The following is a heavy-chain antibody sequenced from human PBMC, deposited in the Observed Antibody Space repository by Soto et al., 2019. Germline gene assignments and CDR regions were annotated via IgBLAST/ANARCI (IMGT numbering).Heavy chain of an antibody. V-gene: IGHV5-10-1*01. CDR1: GYSFTSYW. Sequence: GESLKISCKGSGYSFTSYWISWVRQMPGKGLEWMGRIDPSDSYTNYSPSFQGHVTISADKSISTAYLQWSSLKASDTAMYYCARRSSPSYYDSSGYYPPDYWGQGTLVTVSS. CDR2: IDPSDSYT. J-gene: IGHJ4*02. D-gene: IGHD3-22*01. CDR3: ARRSSPSYYDSSGYYPPDY.